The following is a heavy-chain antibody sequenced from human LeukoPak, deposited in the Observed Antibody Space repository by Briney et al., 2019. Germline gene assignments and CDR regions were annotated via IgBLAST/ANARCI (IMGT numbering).Heavy chain of an antibody. J-gene: IGHJ5*02. D-gene: IGHD1-26*01. CDR2: INPSGGST. CDR3: ARDNSVGDNAWWFDP. CDR1: GYTFTSFY. V-gene: IGHV1-46*01. Sequence: ASVKVSCKASGYTFTSFYMHWVRQAPGQGLEWMGIINPSGGSTSYAQKFQGRVTMTRDMSTSTDYMELSSLRSEDTAIYYCARDNSVGDNAWWFDPWGQGTLVTVSS.